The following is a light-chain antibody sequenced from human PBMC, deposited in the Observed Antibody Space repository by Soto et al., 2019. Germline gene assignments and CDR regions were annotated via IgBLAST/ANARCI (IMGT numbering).Light chain of an antibody. CDR3: QLYNTDSYP. CDR2: DAS. V-gene: IGKV1-5*01. Sequence: DIQMTQSPSTLSASVGDRVTITCRASQSINIWLAWYQQKAGKAPKLLIYDASTLENRVPLRFSGSGSGTEVTLTISGLQPDDFATYYCQLYNTDSYPFGQGTKLEMK. CDR1: QSINIW. J-gene: IGKJ2*01.